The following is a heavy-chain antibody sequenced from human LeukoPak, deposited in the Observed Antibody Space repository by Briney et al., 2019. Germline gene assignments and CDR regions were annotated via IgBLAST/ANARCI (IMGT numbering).Heavy chain of an antibody. J-gene: IGHJ4*02. CDR3: ARLGPNYYDSSGYYRDY. V-gene: IGHV3-74*01. Sequence: GGSLRLSCAASGFTFSSYWMHWFRQAPGKGLVWVSRINSDGSGTSYADSVKGRFTISRDNAKNTLYLQMNSLRAEDTAVYYCARLGPNYYDSSGYYRDYWGQGTLVTVSS. D-gene: IGHD3-22*01. CDR1: GFTFSSYW. CDR2: INSDGSGT.